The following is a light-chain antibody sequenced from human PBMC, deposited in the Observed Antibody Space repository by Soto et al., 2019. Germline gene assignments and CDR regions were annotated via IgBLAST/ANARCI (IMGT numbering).Light chain of an antibody. V-gene: IGKV4-1*01. CDR3: QQYYLTPYT. CDR1: QSVLYDSNNKNY. J-gene: IGKJ2*01. CDR2: WAS. Sequence: DIVMTQSPDSLAVSLGERATINCKSSQSVLYDSNNKNYLAWYQQKPGQPPNLIIYWASTRESGVPDRFSGSGSGTDFTLTISSLQAEDVAVYYCQQYYLTPYTFGQGTKLEIK.